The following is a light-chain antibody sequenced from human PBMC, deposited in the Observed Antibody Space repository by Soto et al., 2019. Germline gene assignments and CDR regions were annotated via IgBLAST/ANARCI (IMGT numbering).Light chain of an antibody. CDR1: QSVSSY. J-gene: IGKJ5*01. CDR2: GAS. V-gene: IGKV3-11*01. CDR3: QQRSNWPSIT. Sequence: EIVLTQSPATLSLSPGERATLSCRASQSVSSYLAWYQQKPGQAPRLLIFGASNRATGIPARFSGSGSGTDFTLTISSLEPEDFAVYYCQQRSNWPSITFGQGTRLEI.